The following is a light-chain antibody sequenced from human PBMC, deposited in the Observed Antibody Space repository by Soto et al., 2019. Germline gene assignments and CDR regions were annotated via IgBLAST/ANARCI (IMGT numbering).Light chain of an antibody. Sequence: DVHMTQSPSSVSASVGDRVTITCRASEGVSNWLAWYQVKPGKAPELLIYAASTLQGGVPSRFSGSGSGRDFTLTISDLQPEDFATYYCQQTNSFPLTFGGGTKVEIK. V-gene: IGKV1D-12*01. CDR1: EGVSNW. J-gene: IGKJ4*01. CDR2: AAS. CDR3: QQTNSFPLT.